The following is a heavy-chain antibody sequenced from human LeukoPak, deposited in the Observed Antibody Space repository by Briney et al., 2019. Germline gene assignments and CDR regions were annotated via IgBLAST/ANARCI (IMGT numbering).Heavy chain of an antibody. V-gene: IGHV3-30*02. CDR1: GFTFRSYG. J-gene: IGHJ4*02. D-gene: IGHD4-17*01. Sequence: PGGSLRLSCAASGFTFRSYGLHWVRRAPGKGLEWVALIRSDGSSKNYADSVKGRFTVSRDASKNTVYLQMNSLRAEDTAVYSCAKWSGDYPSYYLDYWGQGTLVTVSS. CDR3: AKWSGDYPSYYLDY. CDR2: IRSDGSSK.